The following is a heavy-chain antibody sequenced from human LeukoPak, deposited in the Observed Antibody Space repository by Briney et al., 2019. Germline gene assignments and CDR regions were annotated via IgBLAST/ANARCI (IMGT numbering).Heavy chain of an antibody. CDR1: GGSISGYY. CDR2: IYYSGST. D-gene: IGHD4-23*01. CDR3: ARTVVTLDWYFDL. J-gene: IGHJ2*01. V-gene: IGHV4-59*12. Sequence: SETLSLTCTVSGGSISGYYYNWIRQPPGKGLEWIGYIYYSGSTNYNPSLKSRVIMSIDTSKNQVSLKMRSVTAADTAVYYCARTVVTLDWYFDLWGRGTLVSVSS.